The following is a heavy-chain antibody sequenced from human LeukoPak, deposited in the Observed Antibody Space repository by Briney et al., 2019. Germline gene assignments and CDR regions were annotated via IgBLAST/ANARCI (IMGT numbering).Heavy chain of an antibody. D-gene: IGHD3-22*01. J-gene: IGHJ3*02. CDR3: ATSTMIGPTDAFDI. CDR2: INPNSGGT. Sequence: GASVKVSCKASGYTFTGYYMHWVRQAPGQGLEWMGWINPNSGGTNYAQKFQGRVTMTRDTSISTAYMELSRLRSDDTAVYYCATSTMIGPTDAFDIWGQGTMVTVSS. CDR1: GYTFTGYY. V-gene: IGHV1-2*02.